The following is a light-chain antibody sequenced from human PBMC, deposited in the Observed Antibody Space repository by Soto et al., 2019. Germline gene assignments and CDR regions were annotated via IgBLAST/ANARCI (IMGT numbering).Light chain of an antibody. V-gene: IGKV3-15*01. J-gene: IGKJ2*01. CDR1: QSVSSS. CDR3: QQYNNWPPYT. Sequence: EVVMTQSPATLSVSPGERATLSCRASQSVSSSLAWYQQKPGQAPRLLIYGASTRATGIPARFSGSGSGTDFTLTISSLQSEDFAVYYCQQYNNWPPYTFGQGTKVDIK. CDR2: GAS.